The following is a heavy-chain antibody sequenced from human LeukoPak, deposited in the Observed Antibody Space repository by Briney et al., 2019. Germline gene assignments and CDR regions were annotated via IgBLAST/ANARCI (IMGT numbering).Heavy chain of an antibody. CDR1: GFTFSSFG. CDR2: LSYDGSNS. J-gene: IGHJ4*02. CDR3: AKDASTVTLHADY. Sequence: PGGSLRLSCAASGFTFSSFGMHWVRQAPGKGLEWVAVLSYDGSNSFYADSVKGRFTISRDNSKNTLYLQMNSLRPEDTAAYYCAKDASTVTLHADYWGQGTLVTVSS. V-gene: IGHV3-30*18. D-gene: IGHD4-17*01.